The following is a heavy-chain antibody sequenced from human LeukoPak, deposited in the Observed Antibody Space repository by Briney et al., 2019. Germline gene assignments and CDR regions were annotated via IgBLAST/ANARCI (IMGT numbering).Heavy chain of an antibody. CDR2: ISWTGGTI. CDR1: GFTFGDYA. Sequence: GGSLRLSCAASGFTFGDYAMLWVRHVPGKGLEWVSGISWTGGTIAYADSVKGRFTISRDSAKNSLYLEMNSLRAEDAAFYYCAVDTGAYGGVDYWGQGALVTVSS. J-gene: IGHJ4*02. D-gene: IGHD4-17*01. V-gene: IGHV3-9*01. CDR3: AVDTGAYGGVDY.